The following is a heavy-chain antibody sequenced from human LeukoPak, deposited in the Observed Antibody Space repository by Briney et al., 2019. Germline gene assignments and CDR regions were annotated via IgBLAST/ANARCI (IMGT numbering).Heavy chain of an antibody. V-gene: IGHV1-18*01. CDR3: ARDSYDASGYYWEY. J-gene: IGHJ4*02. Sequence: ASVKVSCKASGYTFVDYGIIWVRQAPGQGLEWMVWISAYNGNTKYAQKVQGRLTMTTDTSTSTAFLELRRLRSDDTAVYFCARDSYDASGYYWEYWGQGTLVTVSS. CDR2: ISAYNGNT. D-gene: IGHD3-22*01. CDR1: GYTFVDYG.